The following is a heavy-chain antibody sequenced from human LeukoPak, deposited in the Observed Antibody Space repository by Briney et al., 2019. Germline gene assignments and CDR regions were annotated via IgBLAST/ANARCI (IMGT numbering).Heavy chain of an antibody. CDR2: FDPEDGET. CDR1: GYTLTELS. D-gene: IGHD3-10*01. V-gene: IGHV1-24*01. J-gene: IGHJ6*03. Sequence: VASVKVSCKVSGYTLTELSMHWVRQAPGKGLEWMGGFDPEDGETIYAQKFQGRVTMTEDTSTDTAYMELSRLRSDDTAVYYCATTRGSDYGSGSYVYYYYYMDVWGKGTTVTISS. CDR3: ATTRGSDYGSGSYVYYYYYMDV.